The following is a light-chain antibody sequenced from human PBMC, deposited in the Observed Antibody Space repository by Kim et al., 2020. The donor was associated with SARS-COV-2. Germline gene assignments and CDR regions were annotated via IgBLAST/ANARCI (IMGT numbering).Light chain of an antibody. Sequence: VSPGQTVTISCSGERLGDKYACWYQQRSGQSPVLVIYQGDKRPSAIPARFSGFWSGNTATLTISGTQPMDEADYYCQAWDSSTAVFGGGTQLTVL. V-gene: IGLV3-1*01. CDR2: QGD. CDR1: RLGDKY. CDR3: QAWDSSTAV. J-gene: IGLJ2*01.